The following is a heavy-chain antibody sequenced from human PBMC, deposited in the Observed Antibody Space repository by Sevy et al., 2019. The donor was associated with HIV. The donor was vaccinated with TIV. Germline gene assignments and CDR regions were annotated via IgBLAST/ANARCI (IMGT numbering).Heavy chain of an antibody. D-gene: IGHD3-22*01. V-gene: IGHV3-53*01. CDR3: AITYYYDSSGYYFSY. J-gene: IGHJ4*02. Sequence: GGSLRLSCAASGFTVSSNYMSWVRQAPGKGLEWVSVIYSGGSTYYADSVKGRFTISRDNSKNTLYLQMNGLRAEDTAVYYCAITYYYDSSGYYFSYWGQGTLVTVSS. CDR2: IYSGGST. CDR1: GFTVSSNY.